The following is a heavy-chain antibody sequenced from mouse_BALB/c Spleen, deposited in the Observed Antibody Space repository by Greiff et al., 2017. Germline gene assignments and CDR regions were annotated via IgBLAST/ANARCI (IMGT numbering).Heavy chain of an antibody. V-gene: IGHV1-9*01. J-gene: IGHJ2*01. CDR1: GYTFSGYW. CDR3: ARGCGNYVDFDY. D-gene: IGHD2-1*01. Sequence: QVQLKESGAELMKPGASVKISCTATGYTFSGYWIEWVKQRPGHGLEWIGEIVPGSGSTNYNEKFKGKATFTADTSSNTAYMQLSSLTSEDSAVYYCARGCGNYVDFDYWGQGTTLTVSA. CDR2: IVPGSGST.